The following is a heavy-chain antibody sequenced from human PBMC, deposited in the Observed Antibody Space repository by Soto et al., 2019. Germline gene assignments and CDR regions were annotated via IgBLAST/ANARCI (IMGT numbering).Heavy chain of an antibody. V-gene: IGHV1-18*01. D-gene: IGHD4-17*01. J-gene: IGHJ4*02. Sequence: QVQLVQSGAEVKKPGASVKVSCKASGYTFTGYSVGWVRQAPGQGLEWMGWISAYNGNTNYAQKFQDRLTMTTDASTSTAYMELRSPRSDETALYYCARPSGSYGDYARSSKYWGQGALVTVSS. CDR1: GYTFTGYS. CDR3: ARPSGSYGDYARSSKY. CDR2: ISAYNGNT.